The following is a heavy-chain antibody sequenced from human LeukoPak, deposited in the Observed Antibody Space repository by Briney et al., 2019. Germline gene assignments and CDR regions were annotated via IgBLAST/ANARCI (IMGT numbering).Heavy chain of an antibody. J-gene: IGHJ4*02. Sequence: SVKVSCKASGGTFSSYAISWVRQAPGQGLEWMGGIIPIFGTANYAQKFQGRVTITADESTSTAYMELSSLRSEDTAVYYCARGMKEYYDFWSGYSNYDYWGQGTLVTVSS. D-gene: IGHD3-3*01. CDR3: ARGMKEYYDFWSGYSNYDY. CDR2: IIPIFGTA. CDR1: GGTFSSYA. V-gene: IGHV1-69*13.